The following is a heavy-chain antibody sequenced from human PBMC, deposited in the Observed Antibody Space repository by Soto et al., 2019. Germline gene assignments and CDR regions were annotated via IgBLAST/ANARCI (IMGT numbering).Heavy chain of an antibody. CDR1: GYTFTGYY. CDR3: ARGGIAARLSYFDY. D-gene: IGHD6-6*01. CDR2: INPNSGGT. V-gene: IGHV1-2*04. Sequence: ASVKVSCKASGYTFTGYYMHWVRQAPGQGLEWMGWINPNSGGTNYAQKFQGWVTMTRDTSISTAYMELSRLRSDDTAVYYCARGGIAARLSYFDYWGQGTLVTVSS. J-gene: IGHJ4*02.